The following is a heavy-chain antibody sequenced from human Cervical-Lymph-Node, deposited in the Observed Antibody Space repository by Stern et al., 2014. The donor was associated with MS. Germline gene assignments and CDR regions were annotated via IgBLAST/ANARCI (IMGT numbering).Heavy chain of an antibody. CDR2: IWYDGSNK. V-gene: IGHV3-33*01. Sequence: VQLVESGGGVVQPGRSLRLSCAASGFTFSSYGMHWVRQAPGKGLEWGAVIWYDGSNKYYADSVKGRFTISRDNSKNTLYLQMNSLRAEDTAVYYCARDYDSSGRYYFDYWGQGTLVTVSS. D-gene: IGHD3-22*01. J-gene: IGHJ4*02. CDR3: ARDYDSSGRYYFDY. CDR1: GFTFSSYG.